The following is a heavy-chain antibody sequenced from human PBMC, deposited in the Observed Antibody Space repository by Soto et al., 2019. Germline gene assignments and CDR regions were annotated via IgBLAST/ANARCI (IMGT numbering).Heavy chain of an antibody. CDR2: ISAFHGNT. Sequence: GASVKVSCKASGYTFTSHGISWVRQAPGQGLEWMGRISAFHGNTNYAQKLQGRVTITTDKSTSTAYMELSSLRSEDTAVYYCARGLGYCSSTSCPFDYWGQGTLVTVSS. V-gene: IGHV1-18*01. D-gene: IGHD2-2*01. CDR1: GYTFTSHG. J-gene: IGHJ4*02. CDR3: ARGLGYCSSTSCPFDY.